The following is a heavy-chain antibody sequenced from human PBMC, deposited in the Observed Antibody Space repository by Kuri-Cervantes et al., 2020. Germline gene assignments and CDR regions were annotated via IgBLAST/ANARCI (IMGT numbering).Heavy chain of an antibody. CDR3: ARGYYDSSGYWIKGAFDI. D-gene: IGHD3-22*01. CDR1: GFTFSSYG. V-gene: IGHV3-30*03. J-gene: IGHJ3*02. Sequence: GESLKISCAASGFTFSSYGMHWVRQAPGKGLEWVAVISYDGSNKYYADSVKGRFAISRDNAKNSLYLQMNSLRGEDTAVYYCARGYYDSSGYWIKGAFDIWGQGTMVTVSS. CDR2: ISYDGSNK.